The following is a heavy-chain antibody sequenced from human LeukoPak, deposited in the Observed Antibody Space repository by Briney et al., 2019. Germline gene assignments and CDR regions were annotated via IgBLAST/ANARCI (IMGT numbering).Heavy chain of an antibody. Sequence: PGGSLRLSCADSGFTFSSYEMHWVRQAPGKGLEWVSYISSSGSTIHYADSMKGRFTISRDNAKNSLYLQMNSLRAEDTAVYYCVREAAWYFDLWGRGTLVSVSS. V-gene: IGHV3-48*03. CDR1: GFTFSSYE. D-gene: IGHD6-25*01. J-gene: IGHJ2*01. CDR2: ISSSGSTI. CDR3: VREAAWYFDL.